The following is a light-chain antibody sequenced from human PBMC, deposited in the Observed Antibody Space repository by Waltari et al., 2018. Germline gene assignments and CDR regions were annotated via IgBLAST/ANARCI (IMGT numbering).Light chain of an antibody. CDR2: GAS. J-gene: IGKJ4*01. V-gene: IGKV3-20*01. Sequence: IVLTQSPGTLSLSPGERATLSCRASQSVSIFLAWYQPKPGQAPRPLIYGASSRDAGIQPRCSGRGSRXXXXXXXXXXXPEDFAVYYCHQYGSSPPLTFGGGTKVEIK. CDR3: HQYGSSPPLT. CDR1: QSVSIF.